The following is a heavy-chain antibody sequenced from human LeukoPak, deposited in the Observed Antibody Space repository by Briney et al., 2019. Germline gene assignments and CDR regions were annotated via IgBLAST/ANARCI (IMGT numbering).Heavy chain of an antibody. J-gene: IGHJ5*02. CDR1: GFTFSSYW. CDR3: ARVLVEGTNWFDP. D-gene: IGHD3-3*02. Sequence: PGGSLRLSCAASGFTFSSYWMGWVRQAPGKGLEWVANIQQDGSGKYYVDSVKGRFTISRDNTENSLYLQMNSLRAEDTSVYYCARVLVEGTNWFDPWGQGTLVTVSS. V-gene: IGHV3-7*02. CDR2: IQQDGSGK.